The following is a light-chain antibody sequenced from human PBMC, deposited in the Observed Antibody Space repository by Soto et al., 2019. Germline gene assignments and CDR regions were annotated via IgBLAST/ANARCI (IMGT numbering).Light chain of an antibody. Sequence: DIQMTQSPPSLSASVGDRVTITCLASQSISGYLNWYQQKPGKAPKFLIYAASSLQSGVPSRFSGSGSGTDFTLTISSLQPEDFATYYCQQSYSAPITFGQGTRLEI. V-gene: IGKV1-39*01. CDR3: QQSYSAPIT. J-gene: IGKJ5*01. CDR2: AAS. CDR1: QSISGY.